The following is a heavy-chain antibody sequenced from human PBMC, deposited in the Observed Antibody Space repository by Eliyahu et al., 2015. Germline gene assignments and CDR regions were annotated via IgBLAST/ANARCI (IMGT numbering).Heavy chain of an antibody. J-gene: IGHJ4*02. D-gene: IGHD3-10*01. CDR1: GFXFXDXY. CDR3: ARVAYYYNGPWSGFLDY. Sequence: EVQLVESGGGLVQPGGSLXLSCVTSGFXFXDXYLXWVRQAPGKGLEWVGRIRXKTNSYDTDYAASVEGRFTISRDDSKNSLYLQMNSLKTEDTAVYYCARVAYYYNGPWSGFLDYWGRGALVTVSS. CDR2: IRXKTNSYDT. V-gene: IGHV3-72*01.